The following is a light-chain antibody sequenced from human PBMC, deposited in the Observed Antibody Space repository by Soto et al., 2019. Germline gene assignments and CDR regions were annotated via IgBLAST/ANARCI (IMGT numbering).Light chain of an antibody. CDR3: KSYAGSNTYV. CDR1: KGDLGVYDF. J-gene: IGLJ1*01. Sequence: QSLQTQPASASPSPGQSVTISCTENKGDLGVYDFVPWYRHHPGKGPRLIIYEVVQRPSGVPDRFSGSKSGNTASLTVSGLQAADEADYFCKSYAGSNTYVFGSGTKVTVL. CDR2: EVV. V-gene: IGLV2-8*01.